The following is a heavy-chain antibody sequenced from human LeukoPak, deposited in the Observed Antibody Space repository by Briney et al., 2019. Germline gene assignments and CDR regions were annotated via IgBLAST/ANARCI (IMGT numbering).Heavy chain of an antibody. CDR2: IRYDGSNK. CDR3: AKDRGSSWYYYYYYYMDV. D-gene: IGHD6-13*01. CDR1: GFTFSSYG. J-gene: IGHJ6*03. Sequence: GGSLRLSCAASGFTFSSYGMHWVRQAPGEGLEWVAFIRYDGSNKYYADSVKGRFTISRDNSKNTLYLQMNSLRAEDTAVYYCAKDRGSSWYYYYYYYMDVWGKGTTVTVSS. V-gene: IGHV3-30*02.